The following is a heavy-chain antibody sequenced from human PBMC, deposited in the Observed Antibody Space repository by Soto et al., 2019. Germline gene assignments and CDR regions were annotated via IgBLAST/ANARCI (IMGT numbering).Heavy chain of an antibody. J-gene: IGHJ6*02. CDR2: ISYDGGNK. CDR1: GFIFSTYG. CDR3: AKILGYCSSSSCSKDYYYYYGLDV. Sequence: SLRLSCAASGFIFSTYGMHWVRRAPGKGLEWVAVISYDGGNKYYADSVKGRFTISRDNSKNTLILQMNSLRAEDTAVYYCAKILGYCSSSSCSKDYYYYYGLDVWGLGTTVTVSS. V-gene: IGHV3-30*18. D-gene: IGHD2-2*01.